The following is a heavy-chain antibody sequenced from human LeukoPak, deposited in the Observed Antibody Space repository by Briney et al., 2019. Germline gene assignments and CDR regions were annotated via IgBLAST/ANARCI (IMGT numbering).Heavy chain of an antibody. CDR2: FDPEDGET. V-gene: IGHV1-24*01. D-gene: IGHD2-2*02. Sequence: GASVTVSCKVSGYALTELSMHWVRQAPGKGLEWMGGFDPEDGETIYAQKFQGRVTMTEDTSTDTAYMELSSLRSEDTAVYYCARDWRDYCSSTSCYNDNWFDPWGQGTLVTVSS. J-gene: IGHJ5*02. CDR1: GYALTELS. CDR3: ARDWRDYCSSTSCYNDNWFDP.